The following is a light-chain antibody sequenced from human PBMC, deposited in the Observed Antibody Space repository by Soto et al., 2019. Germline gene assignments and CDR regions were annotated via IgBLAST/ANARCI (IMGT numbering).Light chain of an antibody. J-gene: IGLJ1*01. CDR3: SSYAGSNILYV. CDR1: SSDVGGYNY. Sequence: QSALTQPPSASGSPGQSVTISCTRTSSDVGGYNYVSWYQQHPGKAPQLVIYGVNKRASGVPDRFSGSKSGNTASLTVSGLQAEDEADYYCSSYAGSNILYVFGTGTKLTVL. V-gene: IGLV2-8*01. CDR2: GVN.